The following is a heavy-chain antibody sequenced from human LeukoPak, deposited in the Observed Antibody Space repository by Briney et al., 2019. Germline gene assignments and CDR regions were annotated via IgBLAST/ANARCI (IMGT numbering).Heavy chain of an antibody. CDR2: IIPIFGTA. Sequence: SVKVSCKTSGGTFSSDGINWMRQAPGQGLEWMGGIIPIFGTANYAQKFQGRVTITADESTSTAYMELSSLRSEDTAVYYCARGRAVAVNPYGMDVWGQGTTVTVSS. CDR3: ARGRAVAVNPYGMDV. V-gene: IGHV1-69*13. J-gene: IGHJ6*02. D-gene: IGHD6-19*01. CDR1: GGTFSSDG.